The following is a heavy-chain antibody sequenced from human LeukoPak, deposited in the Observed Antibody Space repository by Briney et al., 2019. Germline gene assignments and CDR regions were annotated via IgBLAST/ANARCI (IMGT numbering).Heavy chain of an antibody. Sequence: GGSLRLSCAASGFNFSSYAMHWVRQAPGKGLEWVAVISYDGSNKYYADSVKGRFTISRDNSKNTLYLQMNSLRAEDTAVYYCARESGAWDSLRYDYWGQGTLVTVSS. CDR3: ARESGAWDSLRYDY. D-gene: IGHD1-26*01. CDR2: ISYDGSNK. J-gene: IGHJ4*02. V-gene: IGHV3-30-3*01. CDR1: GFNFSSYA.